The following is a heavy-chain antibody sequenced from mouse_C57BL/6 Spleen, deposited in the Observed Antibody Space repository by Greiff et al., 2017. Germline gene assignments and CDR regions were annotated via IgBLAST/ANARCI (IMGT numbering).Heavy chain of an antibody. D-gene: IGHD1-1*01. Sequence: VQLQQSDAELVKPGASVKISCKVSGYTFTDHTIHWMKHRPEQGLEWIGYIYPRDGSTKYNEKFKGKATLTADKSSSTAYMQLNSLTSEDSAVXFCAREGYYGSIYYFDYWGQGTTLTVSS. J-gene: IGHJ2*01. CDR2: IYPRDGST. V-gene: IGHV1-78*01. CDR1: GYTFTDHT. CDR3: AREGYYGSIYYFDY.